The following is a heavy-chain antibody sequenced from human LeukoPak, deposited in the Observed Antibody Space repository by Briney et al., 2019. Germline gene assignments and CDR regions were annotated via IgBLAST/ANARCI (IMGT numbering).Heavy chain of an antibody. CDR3: ARLAPVAHSGDYLGYFDY. J-gene: IGHJ4*02. CDR2: VYYTGSV. CDR1: GGSMTNYY. D-gene: IGHD4-17*01. V-gene: IGHV4-59*08. Sequence: SETLSLTCTVSGGSMTNYYWTWVRQYPGKGLEWFGYVYYTGSVNYNPPLKSRVTILVDSSKTHFSLNLSSVTAADTAVYYCARLAPVAHSGDYLGYFDYWGQGVLVTVSS.